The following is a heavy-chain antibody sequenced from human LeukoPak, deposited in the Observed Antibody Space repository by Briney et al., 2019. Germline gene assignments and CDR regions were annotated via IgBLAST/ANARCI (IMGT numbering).Heavy chain of an antibody. D-gene: IGHD1-26*01. CDR3: ARASIVGAKRTRSGTFDL. V-gene: IGHV4-34*10. CDR1: GGSFSGYY. Sequence: PSETLSLTCAVSGGSFSGYYWNWIRQPPGKGLEWIGEINHSGSSNYNPSLKSRITMSVDTSKNQFSLNLSSVTAADTSVYYCARASIVGAKRTRSGTFDLWGRGTMVTVSS. J-gene: IGHJ3*01. CDR2: INHSGSS.